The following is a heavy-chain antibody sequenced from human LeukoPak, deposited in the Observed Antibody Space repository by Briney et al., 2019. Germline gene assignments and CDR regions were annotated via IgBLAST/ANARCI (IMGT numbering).Heavy chain of an antibody. Sequence: GGSLRLSCAASGFTFSSYEMNWVRQAPGEWLEWVSYISSIGSTIYYADSVKGRFTISRDNAKNSLYLQMNSLRAEDTAVYYCARDRGRPSGSILEPYYFDYWGQGTLVTVSS. D-gene: IGHD1-26*01. J-gene: IGHJ4*02. CDR2: ISSIGSTI. CDR3: ARDRGRPSGSILEPYYFDY. CDR1: GFTFSSYE. V-gene: IGHV3-48*03.